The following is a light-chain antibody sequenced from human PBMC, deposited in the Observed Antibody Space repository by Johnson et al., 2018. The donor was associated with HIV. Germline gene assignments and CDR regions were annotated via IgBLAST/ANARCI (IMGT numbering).Light chain of an antibody. Sequence: PVLTQPPSVSAAPGQKVTISCSGSSSNIGNNYVSWYQQLLGTAPKLLIYDNNKRPSGIPDRFSGSKSGTSATLGITGLQTGDEADYYCGTWDSSLSAYVFGTGTKVTVL. J-gene: IGLJ1*01. CDR1: SSNIGNNY. V-gene: IGLV1-51*01. CDR2: DNN. CDR3: GTWDSSLSAYV.